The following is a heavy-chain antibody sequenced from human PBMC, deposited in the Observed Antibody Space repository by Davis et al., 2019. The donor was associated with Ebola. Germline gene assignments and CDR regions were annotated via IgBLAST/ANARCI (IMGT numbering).Heavy chain of an antibody. CDR3: AKELNDFWSGYYTPLDY. Sequence: GESLKISCAASGFTFSSYSMNWVRQAPGKGLEWVSYISSSSSTKHYADSVKGRFTISRDNSKNTLYLQMHSLRADDTAVYYCAKELNDFWSGYYTPLDYWGQGALVTVSS. CDR2: ISSSSSTK. V-gene: IGHV3-48*01. D-gene: IGHD3-3*01. J-gene: IGHJ4*02. CDR1: GFTFSSYS.